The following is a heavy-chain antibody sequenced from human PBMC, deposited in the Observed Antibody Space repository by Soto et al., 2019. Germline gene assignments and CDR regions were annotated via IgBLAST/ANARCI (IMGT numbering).Heavy chain of an antibody. J-gene: IGHJ6*02. V-gene: IGHV1-69*06. D-gene: IGHD3-10*01. CDR1: AGTFNNYA. Sequence: QEQLVQSGPEVKKPGSSGPVSCKASAGTFNNYAICWVRPAPGQGLEWMGGTIPLFSTSSYAQRFQGRVTITADKSTSTVYLEMSNLKSEDTVLYYCARAAGRSYYFYGMDVWGQGTMVTVSS. CDR2: TIPLFSTS. CDR3: ARAAGRSYYFYGMDV.